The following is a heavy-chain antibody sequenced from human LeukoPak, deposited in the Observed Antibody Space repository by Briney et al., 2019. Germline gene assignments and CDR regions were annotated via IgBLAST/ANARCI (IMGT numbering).Heavy chain of an antibody. CDR1: GFTFSSYS. D-gene: IGHD6-13*01. CDR3: ARVAMYVAAAGSTYYYYGMDV. V-gene: IGHV3-48*04. Sequence: GSLRLSCAASGFTFSSYSMNWVRQAPGKGLEWVSYISSSSSTIYYADSVKGRFTISRDNAKNSLYLQMNSLRAEDTAVYYCARVAMYVAAAGSTYYYYGMDVWGQGTTVTVSS. CDR2: ISSSSSTI. J-gene: IGHJ6*02.